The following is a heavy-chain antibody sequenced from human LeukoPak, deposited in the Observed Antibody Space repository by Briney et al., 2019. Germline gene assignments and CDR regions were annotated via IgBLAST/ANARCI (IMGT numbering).Heavy chain of an antibody. V-gene: IGHV4-61*02. J-gene: IGHJ4*02. CDR1: GGSISSDNYY. CDR2: IYTSRST. D-gene: IGHD5-24*01. CDR3: LLRRDGYTHFDY. Sequence: PSETLSLTCTVSGGSISSDNYYGNWIRQPARKGLEWMGRIYTSRSTNYNPSLKTRVTISIDTSKNQFSLKLTSVTAADTAVYYCLLRRDGYTHFDYWGQGTLVTVSS.